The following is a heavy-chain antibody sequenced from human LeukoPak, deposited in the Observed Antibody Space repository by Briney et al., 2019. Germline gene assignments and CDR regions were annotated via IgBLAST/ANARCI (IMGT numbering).Heavy chain of an antibody. CDR3: ARTCGGSCYSQEVNVDY. D-gene: IGHD2-15*01. Sequence: PGGSLRLSCAASGFTFSNYEMNWVRQAPGKGLEWVSYIITSGTTIYYADSVKGRFTISRDNAKNSLYLQMNSLRAEDTAVYYCARTCGGSCYSQEVNVDYWGQGTLVTVSS. J-gene: IGHJ4*02. CDR1: GFTFSNYE. CDR2: IITSGTTI. V-gene: IGHV3-48*03.